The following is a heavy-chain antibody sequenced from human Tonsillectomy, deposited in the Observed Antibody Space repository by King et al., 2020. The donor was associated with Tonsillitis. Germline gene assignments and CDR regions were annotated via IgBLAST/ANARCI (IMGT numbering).Heavy chain of an antibody. CDR1: GYTFTDYY. D-gene: IGHD1-26*01. CDR2: VDPEDDET. CDR3: VRGKRMGATMNYFDC. Sequence: VQLVESGAEVKKPGATVKISCKISGYTFTDYYIHWVQQAPGKGLEWMGLVDPEDDETIYAEKFQGRVTITADTSTDTAYMELSTLRSEDTAVYFCVRGKRMGATMNYFDCWGQGTLVTVSS. J-gene: IGHJ4*02. V-gene: IGHV1-69-2*01.